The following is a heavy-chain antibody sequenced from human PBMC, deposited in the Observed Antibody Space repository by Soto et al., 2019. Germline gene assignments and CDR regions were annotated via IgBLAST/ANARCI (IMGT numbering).Heavy chain of an antibody. D-gene: IGHD2-15*01. J-gene: IGHJ3*02. CDR2: IIPILGIA. V-gene: IGHV1-69*02. CDR1: GGTFSSYT. CDR3: ARGYCSGCSCAVDAFDI. Sequence: ASVKVSCKASGGTFSSYTISWVRQAPGQGLEWMGRIIPILGIANYAQKFQGRVTITADKSTSTAYMELSSLRSEDTAVYYCARGYCSGCSCAVDAFDIWGQGTMVT.